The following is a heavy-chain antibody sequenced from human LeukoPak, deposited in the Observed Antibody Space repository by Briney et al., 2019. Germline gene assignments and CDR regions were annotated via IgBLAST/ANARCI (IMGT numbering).Heavy chain of an antibody. CDR1: TYSISSDYH. D-gene: IGHD1-26*01. CDR2: IYRSGRT. V-gene: IGHV4-38-2*01. J-gene: IGHJ4*02. Sequence: PSETLSLTCAVSTYSISSDYHWAWIRQSPGKGLEWIGSIYRSGRTYYNPAHKTRLIISVDTSKNQFSLRLYSVTTSDTAAYFCARHVSGNLWYFDDWGQGTLVIVSS. CDR3: ARHVSGNLWYFDD.